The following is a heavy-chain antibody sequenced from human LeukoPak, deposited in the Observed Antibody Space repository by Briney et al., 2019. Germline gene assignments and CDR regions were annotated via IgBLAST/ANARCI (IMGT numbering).Heavy chain of an antibody. D-gene: IGHD3-3*01. J-gene: IGHJ6*02. CDR2: ISGSGNRT. V-gene: IGHV3-23*01. Sequence: PGGSLRLSCAASGFTVSSNYMSWVRQAPGKGLEWVSSISGSGNRTYYADSVKGRFTISRDNSKNTLYLQMNSLRAEDTAVYYCARPLSYYDFWSGYYPDFYYYYGMDVRGQGTTVTVSS. CDR1: GFTVSSNY. CDR3: ARPLSYYDFWSGYYPDFYYYYGMDV.